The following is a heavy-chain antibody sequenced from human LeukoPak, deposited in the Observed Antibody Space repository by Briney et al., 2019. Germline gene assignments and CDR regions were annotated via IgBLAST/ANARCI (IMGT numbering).Heavy chain of an antibody. Sequence: ASVKVSCKASGYTFTNHEINWVRQATGQGLEWMGWMNSNSGNTGYAQKFQGRVTMTRNTSISTAYMELSTLRSEDTAVYYCARGSGSYSRDWFDPWGQGTLVTVSS. V-gene: IGHV1-8*01. CDR2: MNSNSGNT. D-gene: IGHD1-26*01. J-gene: IGHJ5*02. CDR3: ARGSGSYSRDWFDP. CDR1: GYTFTNHE.